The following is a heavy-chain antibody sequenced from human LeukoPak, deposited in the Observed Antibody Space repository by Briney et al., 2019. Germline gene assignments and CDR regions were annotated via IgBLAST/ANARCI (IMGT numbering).Heavy chain of an antibody. J-gene: IGHJ4*02. Sequence: LGGSLRLSCAASGFSFRSFWMSWVRQAPGKGLEWVADIKEEGRTTYYVDSVKGRFTISRDNAKNTLYLQMNSLRAEDTAVYYCATDSPAGTSWRSEPTFDYWGQGTLVTVTS. V-gene: IGHV3-7*04. D-gene: IGHD2-2*01. CDR3: ATDSPAGTSWRSEPTFDY. CDR1: GFSFRSFW. CDR2: IKEEGRTT.